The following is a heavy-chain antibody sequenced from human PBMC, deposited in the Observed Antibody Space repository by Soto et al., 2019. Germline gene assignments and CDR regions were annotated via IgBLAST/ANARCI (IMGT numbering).Heavy chain of an antibody. J-gene: IGHJ6*02. CDR3: AKDVGIVGATYYYYYGMDV. CDR2: ISGSGGST. D-gene: IGHD1-26*01. Sequence: GGSLRLSCAASGFTFSGYAMSWVRQSPGKGLEWVSAISGSGGSTYYADSVKGRFTISRDNSKNTLYLQMNSLRAEDTAVYYRAKDVGIVGATYYYYYGMDVWGQGTTVTVSS. CDR1: GFTFSGYA. V-gene: IGHV3-23*01.